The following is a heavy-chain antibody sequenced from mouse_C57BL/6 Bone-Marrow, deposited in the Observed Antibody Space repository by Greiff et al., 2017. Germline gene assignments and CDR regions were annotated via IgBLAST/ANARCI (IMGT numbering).Heavy chain of an antibody. V-gene: IGHV1-64*01. CDR2: IHPNSGST. Sequence: VQLQQPGPELVKPGASVKLSCKASGYTFTSYWMHWVKQRPGQGLEWIGMIHPNSGSTNYNEKFKSKATLTVDKSSSTAYMQLSSLTSEDSAVYDCAREGRFYGSSWYFDVWGTGTAVTVSS. J-gene: IGHJ1*03. CDR3: AREGRFYGSSWYFDV. CDR1: GYTFTSYW. D-gene: IGHD1-1*01.